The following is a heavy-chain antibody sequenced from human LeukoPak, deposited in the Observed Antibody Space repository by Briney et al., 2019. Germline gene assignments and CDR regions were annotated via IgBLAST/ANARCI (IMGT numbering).Heavy chain of an antibody. CDR1: GYTLTELS. Sequence: ASVKVSCKVSGYTLTELSMHWVRQAPGKGLEWMGGFDPGDGETIYAQKFQGRVTMTEDTSTDTAYMELSSLRSEDTAVYYCATAKVAVAGYDYWGQGTLVTVSS. D-gene: IGHD6-19*01. CDR2: FDPGDGET. CDR3: ATAKVAVAGYDY. V-gene: IGHV1-24*01. J-gene: IGHJ4*02.